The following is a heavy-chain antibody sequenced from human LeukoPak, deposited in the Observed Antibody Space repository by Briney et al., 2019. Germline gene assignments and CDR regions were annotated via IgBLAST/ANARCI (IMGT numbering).Heavy chain of an antibody. J-gene: IGHJ1*01. V-gene: IGHV3-7*03. Sequence: HPEGSLRLSCAASGFIFSSYWMSWVRLAPGKGLEWVANIKQDGSEKYYVDSVKGRFTISRDNAKNSLYLQMNSLRAEDTAVYYCAKAYCGGDCYEDFQHWGQGTLVTVSS. D-gene: IGHD2-21*02. CDR3: AKAYCGGDCYEDFQH. CDR2: IKQDGSEK. CDR1: GFIFSSYW.